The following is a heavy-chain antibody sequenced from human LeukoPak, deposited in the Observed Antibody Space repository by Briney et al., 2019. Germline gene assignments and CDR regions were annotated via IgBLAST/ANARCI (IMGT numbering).Heavy chain of an antibody. D-gene: IGHD3-22*01. CDR2: IYYSGSP. Sequence: SETLSLTCTVSGGSINSYYWSWIRQPPGKGLEWVGYIYYSGSPTYNPSLKSRVAISIHTSKNQFSLKLSSVTAADTAVYYCARRGGSGYYPPYWYFDLWGRGTLVTVSS. CDR1: GGSINSYY. J-gene: IGHJ2*01. CDR3: ARRGGSGYYPPYWYFDL. V-gene: IGHV4-59*08.